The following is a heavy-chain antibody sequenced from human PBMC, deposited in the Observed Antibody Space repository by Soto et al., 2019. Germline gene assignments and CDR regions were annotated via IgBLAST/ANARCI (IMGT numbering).Heavy chain of an antibody. CDR1: FGSISSGGYY. V-gene: IGHV4-31*03. Sequence: SETLSPTCTVSFGSISSGGYYRSWFPQHPGKGLEWIGYIYYSGSTYYNPSLKSRVTISVDTSKNQFSLKLSSVTAADTAVYYCATRLYYYYYMDVWGKGTTVTVSS. J-gene: IGHJ6*03. CDR3: ATRLYYYYYMDV. CDR2: IYYSGST.